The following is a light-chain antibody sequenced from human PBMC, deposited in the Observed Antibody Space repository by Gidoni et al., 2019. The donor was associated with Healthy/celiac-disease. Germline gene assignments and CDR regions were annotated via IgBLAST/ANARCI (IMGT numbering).Light chain of an antibody. J-gene: IGLJ2*01. Sequence: SISCTGTSSEVGSYNLVSWYQQHPGKAPKLMIYEVSKRPSGVSNRCSGSKSGNTASLTISGLQAEDEADYYCCSYAGSSTFVVFGGGTKLTVL. V-gene: IGLV2-23*02. CDR3: CSYAGSSTFVV. CDR2: EVS. CDR1: SSEVGSYNL.